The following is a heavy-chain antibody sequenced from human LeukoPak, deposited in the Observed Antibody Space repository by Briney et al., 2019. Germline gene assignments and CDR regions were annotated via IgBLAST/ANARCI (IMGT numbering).Heavy chain of an antibody. CDR3: TTASPRSYYRVD. CDR2: IKSKTDGGTT. J-gene: IGHJ4*02. Sequence: PGGSLRLSCAASGYTFSNAWMSWVRQAPGKGLEWVGRIKSKTDGGTTDYAAPVKGRFTISRDDSKNTLYLQMNSLKTEDTAVYYCTTASPRSYYRVDWGQGTLVTVSS. D-gene: IGHD1-26*01. V-gene: IGHV3-15*01. CDR1: GYTFSNAW.